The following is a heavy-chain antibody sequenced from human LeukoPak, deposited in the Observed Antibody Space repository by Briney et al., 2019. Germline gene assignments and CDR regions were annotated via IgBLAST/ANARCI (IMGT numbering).Heavy chain of an antibody. CDR3: ARAVRGYSYAYLPY. J-gene: IGHJ4*02. Sequence: ASVKVSCKASGYTFSSYGISWVRQAPGQGLEWMGWISAYDGNTDYAQNLQGSVTMTTDTSTSTAYMELRSLRSDDTAVYYCARAVRGYSYAYLPYWGQGTLVTVSS. CDR2: ISAYDGNT. D-gene: IGHD5-18*01. V-gene: IGHV1-18*01. CDR1: GYTFSSYG.